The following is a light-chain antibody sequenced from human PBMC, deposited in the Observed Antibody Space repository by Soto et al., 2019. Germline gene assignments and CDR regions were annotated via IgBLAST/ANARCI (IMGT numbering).Light chain of an antibody. CDR3: QQYNNFPLT. V-gene: IGKV3-15*01. Sequence: DILMTQSPATLSVSPGERATLSCRASQSVNSHLAWYQQKPGQAPRLLIYGASTRASGVPARFSGSGSGTEFTLTISSLQSEDFAVYYCQQYNNFPLTFRQGTKVEIK. J-gene: IGKJ1*01. CDR2: GAS. CDR1: QSVNSH.